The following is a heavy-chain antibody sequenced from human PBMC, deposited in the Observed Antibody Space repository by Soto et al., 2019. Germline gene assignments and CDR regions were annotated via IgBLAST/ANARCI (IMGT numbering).Heavy chain of an antibody. D-gene: IGHD3-10*01. CDR1: GGTFSSYA. J-gene: IGHJ4*02. CDR3: AREGVVPAATSYYYGSGSPLDY. CDR2: IIPIFGTA. V-gene: IGHV1-69*13. Sequence: RASVKVSCKASGGTFSSYAISWVRQAPGQGLEWMGGIIPIFGTANYAQKFQGRVTITADESTSTAYMELSSLRSEDTAVYYCAREGVVPAATSYYYGSGSPLDYWGQGTLVTVSS.